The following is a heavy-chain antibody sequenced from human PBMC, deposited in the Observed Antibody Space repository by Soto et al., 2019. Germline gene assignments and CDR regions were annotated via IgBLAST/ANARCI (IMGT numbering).Heavy chain of an antibody. J-gene: IGHJ4*02. CDR2: MNPNSGNT. D-gene: IGHD4-17*01. CDR1: GYTITSYD. CDR3: ARTLYGDNVDY. Sequence: QVQLVQSGAEVKKRGASVKVSCKASGYTITSYDSKWVRQATVQGLEWMGWMNPNSGNTGYAQKFQGRVTMTRNTSISTAYMELSSLRSEDTAVYYCARTLYGDNVDYWGQGTLVTVSS. V-gene: IGHV1-8*01.